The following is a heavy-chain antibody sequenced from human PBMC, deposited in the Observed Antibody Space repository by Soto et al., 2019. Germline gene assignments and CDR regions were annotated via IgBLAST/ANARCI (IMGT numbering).Heavy chain of an antibody. CDR2: INPSGGST. V-gene: IGHV1-46*01. J-gene: IGHJ5*02. CDR3: ARDKCELRGGDCFGNWFDP. D-gene: IGHD2-21*02. Sequence: ASVKVSCKASGYTFTSYYMHWVRQAPGQGLEWMGIINPSGGSTSYAQKFQGRVTMTRDTSTSTVYMELSSLRSEDTAVYYCARDKCELRGGDCFGNWFDPWGQGNLVTVSS. CDR1: GYTFTSYY.